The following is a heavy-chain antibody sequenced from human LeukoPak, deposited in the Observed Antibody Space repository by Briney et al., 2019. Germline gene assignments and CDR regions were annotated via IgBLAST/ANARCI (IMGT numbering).Heavy chain of an antibody. J-gene: IGHJ5*02. CDR2: IYYSGST. CDR1: GGSISGYY. CDR3: ARHVGTAMDPNWFDP. Sequence: SETLSLTCTVSGGSISGYYWTWIRQPPGKGLEYIGYIYYSGSTNHNPSLKSRVTISVDTSKNQFSLKLSSVTAADTAVYYCARHVGTAMDPNWFDPCGQRALFSASS. D-gene: IGHD5-18*01. V-gene: IGHV4-59*08.